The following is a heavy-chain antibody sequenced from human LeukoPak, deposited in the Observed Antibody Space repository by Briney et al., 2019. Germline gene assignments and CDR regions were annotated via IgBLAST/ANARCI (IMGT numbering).Heavy chain of an antibody. J-gene: IGHJ4*02. Sequence: ASVKVSCKASGGTFSSYAISWVRQAPGQWLEWMGRIIPILGIANYAQKFQGRVTITADKSTSTAYMELSSLRSEDTAVYYCASGRLSVDIVATTDYWGQGTLVTVSS. CDR2: IIPILGIA. CDR3: ASGRLSVDIVATTDY. CDR1: GGTFSSYA. V-gene: IGHV1-69*04. D-gene: IGHD5-12*01.